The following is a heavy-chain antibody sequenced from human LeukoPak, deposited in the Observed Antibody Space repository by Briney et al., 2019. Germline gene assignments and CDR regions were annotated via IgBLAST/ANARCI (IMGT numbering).Heavy chain of an antibody. D-gene: IGHD6-6*01. CDR2: INSDGSST. CDR1: GFTFSSYW. CDR3: ARTNPEDYSSSLYYFDY. J-gene: IGHJ4*02. V-gene: IGHV3-74*01. Sequence: PGGSLRLSCAASGFTFSSYWMHWVRQAPGKGLVWVSRINSDGSSTSYADSVKGRFTIPRDNAKNTLYLQMNSLRAEDTAVYYCARTNPEDYSSSLYYFDYWGQGILVTVSS.